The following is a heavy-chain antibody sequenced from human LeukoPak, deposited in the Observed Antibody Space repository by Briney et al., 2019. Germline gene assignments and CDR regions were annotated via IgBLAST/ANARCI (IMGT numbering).Heavy chain of an antibody. CDR2: ISAYNGNT. Sequence: ASVKVSCKASGYTFTSYGISWVRQAPGQGLEWMGWISAYNGNTNYAQKLQGRVTMTTDTSTSTAYMELRSLRSDDTAVYYCARDRGLWFGELQPDYGMDVWGQGTTVTVSS. CDR3: ARDRGLWFGELQPDYGMDV. V-gene: IGHV1-18*01. CDR1: GYTFTSYG. J-gene: IGHJ6*02. D-gene: IGHD3-10*01.